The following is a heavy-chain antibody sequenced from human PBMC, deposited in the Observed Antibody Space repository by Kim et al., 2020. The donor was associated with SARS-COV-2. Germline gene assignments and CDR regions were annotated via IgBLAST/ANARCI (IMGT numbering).Heavy chain of an antibody. CDR1: GESFSGYY. D-gene: IGHD2-21*02. J-gene: IGHJ5*02. CDR2: INHSGTT. V-gene: IGHV4-34*01. CDR3: ARDLPYCGGDCYSGWFDP. Sequence: SETLSLTCAVYGESFSGYYWSWIRQPPGKGLEWIGEINHSGTTNYNPSLKSRVTISVDTSKNQFSLKLSSVTAADTAVYYCARDLPYCGGDCYSGWFDPWGQGTLVTVSS.